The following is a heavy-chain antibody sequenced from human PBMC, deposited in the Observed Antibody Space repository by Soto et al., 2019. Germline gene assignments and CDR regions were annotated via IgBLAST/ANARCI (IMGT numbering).Heavy chain of an antibody. J-gene: IGHJ4*02. CDR2: ISAYNGNT. CDR3: ARDSGSYSPYYFDY. D-gene: IGHD1-26*01. CDR1: GYTFTSYG. V-gene: IGHV1-18*01. Sequence: VKVSCKASGYTFTSYGISWVRQAPGQGLEWMGWISAYNGNTNYAQKLQGRVTMTTDTSTSTAYMELRSLRSDDTAVYYCARDSGSYSPYYFDYWGQGTLVTVSS.